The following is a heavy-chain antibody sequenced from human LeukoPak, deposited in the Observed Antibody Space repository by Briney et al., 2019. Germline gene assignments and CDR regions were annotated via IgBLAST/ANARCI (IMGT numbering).Heavy chain of an antibody. CDR2: IKQDGAQK. CDR3: ARDCGSDCSQAFDI. D-gene: IGHD2-21*02. V-gene: IGHV3-7*05. Sequence: GGSLRLSCAASGFTFINYRMSWVRQAPGKGLEWVSDIKQDGAQKYYVDSVEGRFTISRDNAKNSLYLQMNSLRVEDTAVYYCARDCGSDCSQAFDIWGQGTMVTVSS. CDR1: GFTFINYR. J-gene: IGHJ3*02.